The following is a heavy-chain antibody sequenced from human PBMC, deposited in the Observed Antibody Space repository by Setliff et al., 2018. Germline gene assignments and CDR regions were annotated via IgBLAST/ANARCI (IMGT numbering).Heavy chain of an antibody. J-gene: IGHJ6*03. V-gene: IGHV1-46*01. D-gene: IGHD3-22*01. CDR2: IHPSGGST. CDR3: VREGVDSRSSTDYRYYMDV. Sequence: ASVKVSCKASGYTFTNHYVHWVRQAPGQGLEWMGIIHPSGGSTTYAQKFQGRVTMTRDTSTGTVNMELSSLRSEDTAVYYCVREGVDSRSSTDYRYYMDVWGKGTTVTV. CDR1: GYTFTNHY.